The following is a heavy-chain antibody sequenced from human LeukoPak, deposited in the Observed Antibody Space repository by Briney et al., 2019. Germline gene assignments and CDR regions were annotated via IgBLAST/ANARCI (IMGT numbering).Heavy chain of an antibody. CDR1: GFTFSDYY. V-gene: IGHV3-11*01. CDR2: ISNIGSII. Sequence: GGSLRLSCAASGFTFSDYYMFWIRQAPGKGLEWVSYISNIGSIIYYADSVKGRFTVSRDNAKNSLYLQMNSLRAGDTAVYYCARAVSADTAMVYFDYWGQGTLVTVSS. D-gene: IGHD5-18*01. CDR3: ARAVSADTAMVYFDY. J-gene: IGHJ4*02.